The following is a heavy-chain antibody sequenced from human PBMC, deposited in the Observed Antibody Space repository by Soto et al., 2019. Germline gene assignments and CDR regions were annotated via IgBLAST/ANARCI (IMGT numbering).Heavy chain of an antibody. D-gene: IGHD4-17*01. CDR2: IIPILGIA. CDR3: ARDLMTTVTTYPT. Sequence: SVKVSCKASGGTFSSYTISRVRQAPGQGLEWMGRIIPILGIANYAQKFQGRVTITADKSTSTAYMELSSLRSEDTAVYYCARDLMTTVTTYPTWGQGTMVTVSS. V-gene: IGHV1-69*04. CDR1: GGTFSSYT. J-gene: IGHJ3*01.